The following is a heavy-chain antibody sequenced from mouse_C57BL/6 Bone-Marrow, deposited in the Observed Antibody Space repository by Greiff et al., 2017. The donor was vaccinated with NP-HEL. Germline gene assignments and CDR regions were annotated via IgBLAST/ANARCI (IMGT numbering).Heavy chain of an antibody. CDR1: GFTFSDYG. Sequence: DVQLVESGGGLVQPGGSLKLSCAASGFTFSDYGMAWVRQAPRKGPEWVAFISNLAYSIYYADTVTGRFTISRENAKNTLYLEMSSLRSEDTAMYYCARLYYYAMDYWGQGTSVTVSS. V-gene: IGHV5-15*01. CDR3: ARLYYYAMDY. CDR2: ISNLAYSI. J-gene: IGHJ4*01.